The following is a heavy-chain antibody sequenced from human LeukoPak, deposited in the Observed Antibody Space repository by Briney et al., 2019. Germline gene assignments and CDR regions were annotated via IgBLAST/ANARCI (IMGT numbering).Heavy chain of an antibody. J-gene: IGHJ6*03. Sequence: ASVKVSCKASGYTFTGYYMHWVRQAPGQGLEWMGIINPSGGSTSYAQKFQGRVTMTTETSTSTAYMELRSLRSDDTAVYYCAKKYRSYKRNNYYYRNVWGKGPRSPSP. V-gene: IGHV1-46*01. CDR1: GYTFTGYY. CDR3: AKKYRSYKRNNYYYRNV. D-gene: IGHD5-24*01. CDR2: INPSGGST.